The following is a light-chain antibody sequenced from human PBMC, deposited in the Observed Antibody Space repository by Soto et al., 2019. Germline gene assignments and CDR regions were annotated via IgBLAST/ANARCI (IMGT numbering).Light chain of an antibody. CDR3: LKYNRAPDT. J-gene: IGKJ3*01. CDR1: QGITNY. CDR2: EAS. Sequence: DIQLTQSPSSLSASVGDRVTITCRASQGITNYLAWYQQNPGKVPKLLIYEASTLHSGVPSRFSGSGSGTDFTLTISSLQLEDVATYYCLKYNRAPDTFGPGTKVDIK. V-gene: IGKV1-27*01.